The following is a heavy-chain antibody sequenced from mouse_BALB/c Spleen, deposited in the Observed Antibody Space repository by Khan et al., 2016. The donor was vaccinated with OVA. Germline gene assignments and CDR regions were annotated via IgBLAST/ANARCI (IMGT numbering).Heavy chain of an antibody. V-gene: IGHV3-2*02. J-gene: IGHJ1*01. CDR2: INYSGTT. Sequence: EVQLQESGPGLVKPSQSLSLTCTVTGYSITSDYAWNWIRQFPGNKLEWMGYINYSGTTSYNPSLKSRISITRDTSKNHFFLQLNSVTTEDTATYYCARRSVWGAGTTVTVSS. CDR3: ARRSV. CDR1: GYSITSDYA.